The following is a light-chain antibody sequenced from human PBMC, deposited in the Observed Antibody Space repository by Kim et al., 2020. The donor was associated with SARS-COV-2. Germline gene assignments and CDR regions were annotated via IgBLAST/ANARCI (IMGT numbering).Light chain of an antibody. J-gene: IGKJ2*01. Sequence: SASVGDRLTITCRASLDINTYLNWYQQKPGKAPKLLIYSASTLQSGVPSRFSGSGSGTEFTLTINSLQPEDSAIFYCQQSYTSPYTFGQGTKLEIK. V-gene: IGKV1-39*01. CDR1: LDINTY. CDR2: SAS. CDR3: QQSYTSPYT.